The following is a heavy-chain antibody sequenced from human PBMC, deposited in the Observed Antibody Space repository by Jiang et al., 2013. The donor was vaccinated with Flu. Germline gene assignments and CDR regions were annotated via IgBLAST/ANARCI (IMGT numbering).Heavy chain of an antibody. D-gene: IGHD2-8*01. CDR2: IYYSGST. V-gene: IGHV4-30-4*01. CDR1: GDPISSGDYY. J-gene: IGHJ4*02. Sequence: GSGLVKPSQTLSLTCTVSGDPISSGDYYWSWIRQPPGKGLEWIGYIYYSGSTYYNPSLKSRVTISVDTSKNQFSLKLTSVTAADTAVYYCARERGGGTLYSGSYYFDYWGQGTLVTVSS. CDR3: ARERGGGTLYSGSYYFDY.